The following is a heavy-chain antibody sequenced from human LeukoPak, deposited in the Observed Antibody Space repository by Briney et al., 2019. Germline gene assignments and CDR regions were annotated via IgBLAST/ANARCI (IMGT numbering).Heavy chain of an antibody. CDR2: INAGNGNT. V-gene: IGHV1-3*01. J-gene: IGHJ4*02. D-gene: IGHD1-26*01. CDR1: GYTFTSYA. Sequence: ASVKVSCKASGYTFTSYAMHWVRQAPGQRLEWMGWINAGNGNTKYPQKFQGRVTITRDTSASTAYMELSSLRSEDTAVYYCARVRSGSYLFDYWGQGTLVTVSS. CDR3: ARVRSGSYLFDY.